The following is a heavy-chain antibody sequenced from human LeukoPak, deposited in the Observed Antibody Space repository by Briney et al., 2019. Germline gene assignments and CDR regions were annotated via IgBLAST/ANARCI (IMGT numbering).Heavy chain of an antibody. CDR1: GGSISSHY. CDR3: ARHVAYDFWSDSKYYFDY. D-gene: IGHD3-3*01. V-gene: IGHV4-59*08. CDR2: ISYSGST. Sequence: SETLSLTCIVSGGSISSHYWTWIRQPPGKGLEWFGYISYSGSTSYNPSLKSRVTISVDTSKNQFSLKLSSVTAADTAVYYCARHVAYDFWSDSKYYFDYWGQGTLVTVSS. J-gene: IGHJ4*02.